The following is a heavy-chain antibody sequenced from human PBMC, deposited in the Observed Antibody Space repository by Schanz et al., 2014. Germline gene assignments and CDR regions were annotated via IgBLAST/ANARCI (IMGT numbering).Heavy chain of an antibody. D-gene: IGHD5-12*01. J-gene: IGHJ3*02. CDR2: INGYNGHT. Sequence: GPEVKKPGASVKVSCEASRYTFNTYGLNWVRQAPGQGLEWMGWINGYNGHTLYAQKFQGRVTMTTDTSTSTSYMELTSLRFDDTAVYYCARGGGPEDVFDIWGQGTILTVSS. CDR3: ARGGGPEDVFDI. V-gene: IGHV1-18*01. CDR1: RYTFNTYG.